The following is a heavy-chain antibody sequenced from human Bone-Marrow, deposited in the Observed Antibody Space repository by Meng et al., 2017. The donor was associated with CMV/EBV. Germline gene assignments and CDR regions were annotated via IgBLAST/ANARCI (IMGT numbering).Heavy chain of an antibody. CDR3: ARARCQPIVVVPAARTEGYYYYGMDV. J-gene: IGHJ6*02. D-gene: IGHD2-2*01. V-gene: IGHV1-69*10. CDR2: IIPILGIA. Sequence: SVKVSCKASGGTFSSYAISWVRQAPGQGLEWMGGIIPILGIANYAQKFQGRVTITADKSTSTAYMELSSLRSEDTAVYYCARARCQPIVVVPAARTEGYYYYGMDVWGQGTTVTVSS. CDR1: GGTFSSYA.